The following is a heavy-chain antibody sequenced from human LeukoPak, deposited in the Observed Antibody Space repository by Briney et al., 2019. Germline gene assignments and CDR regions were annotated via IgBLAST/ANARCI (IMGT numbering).Heavy chain of an antibody. V-gene: IGHV3-15*01. Sequence: PGGSLRLSCSASGFTFSSYEMNWVRQAPGKGLEWVGRIKSKTDGGTTDYAAPVKGRFTISRDDSKNTLYLQMNSLKTEDTAVYYCTSSGMTTVTLSGVEYYYYYMDVWGKGTTVTISS. D-gene: IGHD4-11*01. J-gene: IGHJ6*03. CDR3: TSSGMTTVTLSGVEYYYYYMDV. CDR2: IKSKTDGGTT. CDR1: GFTFSSYE.